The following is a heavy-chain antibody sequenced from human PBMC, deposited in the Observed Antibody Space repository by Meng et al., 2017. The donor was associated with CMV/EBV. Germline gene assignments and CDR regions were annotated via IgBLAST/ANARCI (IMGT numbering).Heavy chain of an antibody. Sequence: QVHRVQFGDEVKKPGASVKVSCKASGYTFAIYGISWVRKAPGQGLEWMGWISAYNGNTNYAQKLQGRVTMTTDTSTSTAYMELRSLRSDDTAVYYCARDRTMVRGVTGYWGQGTLVTVSS. J-gene: IGHJ4*02. D-gene: IGHD3-10*01. V-gene: IGHV1-18*01. CDR3: ARDRTMVRGVTGY. CDR1: GYTFAIYG. CDR2: ISAYNGNT.